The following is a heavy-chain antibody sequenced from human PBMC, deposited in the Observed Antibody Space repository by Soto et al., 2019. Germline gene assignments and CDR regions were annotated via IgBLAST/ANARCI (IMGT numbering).Heavy chain of an antibody. V-gene: IGHV1-18*01. CDR2: ISAYNGNT. J-gene: IGHJ5*02. CDR3: ARSEPQRPTYWFDP. CDR1: GYTFTSYG. Sequence: GASVKVSCKASGYTFTSYGISWVRQAPGQGLEWMGWISAYNGNTNYAQKLQGRVTMTTDTSTSTAYMELRSLRSDDTAVYYCARSEPQRPTYWFDPWGQGPLVTVSS.